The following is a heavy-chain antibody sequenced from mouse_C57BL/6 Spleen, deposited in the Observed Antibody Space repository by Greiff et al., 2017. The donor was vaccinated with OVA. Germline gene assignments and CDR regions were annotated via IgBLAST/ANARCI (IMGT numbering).Heavy chain of an antibody. CDR3: ARSSYDYPFAY. D-gene: IGHD2-4*01. CDR1: GYSFTGYY. J-gene: IGHJ3*01. Sequence: EVQLQQSGPELVKPGASVKISCKASGYSFTGYYMNWVKQSPEKSLEWIGEINPSTGGTTYNQKFKAKATLTVDKSSSTAYMQLKSLTSEDSAVYYCARSSYDYPFAYWGQGTLVTVSA. CDR2: INPSTGGT. V-gene: IGHV1-42*01.